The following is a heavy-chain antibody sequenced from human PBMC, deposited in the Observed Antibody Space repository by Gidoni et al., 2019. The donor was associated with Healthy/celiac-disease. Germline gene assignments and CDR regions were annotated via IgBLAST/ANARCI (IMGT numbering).Heavy chain of an antibody. Sequence: QITLKESGPTLVKPTQTLTLTCTFSGFSLSTSGVGVGWIRQPPGKALEWLALIYWDDYKRYSPSLKSRLTITKDTSKNQVVLTMTNMDPVDTATYYCAHKDVLLWFGEWVYWGQGTLVTVSS. CDR2: IYWDDYK. CDR3: AHKDVLLWFGEWVY. D-gene: IGHD3-10*01. CDR1: GFSLSTSGVG. J-gene: IGHJ4*02. V-gene: IGHV2-5*02.